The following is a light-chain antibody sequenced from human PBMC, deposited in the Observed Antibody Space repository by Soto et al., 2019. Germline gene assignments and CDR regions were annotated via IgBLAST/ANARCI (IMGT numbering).Light chain of an antibody. CDR1: QDIGIS. V-gene: IGKV1-16*02. CDR2: AAS. J-gene: IGKJ2*01. Sequence: DIQMTQSPSLLSASVGDSVTIICRASQDIGISLAWFQQKIGEAPRSLIYAASTLQSVVPSKFRGSGSGTDFTLTINTLQPEDFATYYCQQYVNYPYTFGQGSKLEIK. CDR3: QQYVNYPYT.